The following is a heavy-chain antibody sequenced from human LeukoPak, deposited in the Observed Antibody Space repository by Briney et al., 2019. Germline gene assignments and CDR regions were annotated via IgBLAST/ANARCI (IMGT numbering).Heavy chain of an antibody. J-gene: IGHJ4*02. CDR1: GFTFSSYG. CDR3: AIRGPDYGDNPFDY. Sequence: GGSLRLSCAASGFTFSSYGMHWVRQAPGKGLEWVAVISYDGSNKYYADSVKGRFTISRDNSKNTLYLQMNSLRAEDTAVYYCAIRGPDYGDNPFDYWGQGTLVTVSS. CDR2: ISYDGSNK. V-gene: IGHV3-30*03. D-gene: IGHD4-17*01.